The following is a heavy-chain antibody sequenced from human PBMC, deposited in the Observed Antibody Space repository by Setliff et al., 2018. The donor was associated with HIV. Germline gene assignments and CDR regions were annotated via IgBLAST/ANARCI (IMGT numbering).Heavy chain of an antibody. J-gene: IGHJ4*01. CDR1: GYTFTRYF. CDR2: INPSGGST. V-gene: IGHV1-46*01. Sequence: ASVKVSCKASGYTFTRYFMHCVRQAPGQGLEWLGMINPSGGSTWYAQKFRGRVTMTRETSTSTVYMDLRNLRSEDTAVYYCARNQGDSSGWYAGDYWGRGTLVTVSS. D-gene: IGHD6-19*01. CDR3: ARNQGDSSGWYAGDY.